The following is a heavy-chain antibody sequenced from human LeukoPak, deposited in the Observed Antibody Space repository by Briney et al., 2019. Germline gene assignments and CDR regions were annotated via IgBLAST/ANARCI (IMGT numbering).Heavy chain of an antibody. V-gene: IGHV1-18*01. CDR3: ATGAPDSGNYYPRSFHL. CDR1: GYTFTSYG. Sequence: ASVKVSCKASGYTFTSYGISWVRQAPGQGLEWMGGIIPSFGTPNYAQKFQDKVTMFADTSTHTAYMDLRSLRSDDTAVYFCATGAPDSGNYYPRSFHLWGQGTMVTVSS. D-gene: IGHD1-26*01. CDR2: IIPSFGTP. J-gene: IGHJ3*01.